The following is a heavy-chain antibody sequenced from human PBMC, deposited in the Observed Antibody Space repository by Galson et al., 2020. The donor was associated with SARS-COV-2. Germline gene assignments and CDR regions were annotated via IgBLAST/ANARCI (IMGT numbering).Heavy chain of an antibody. D-gene: IGHD4-17*01. CDR2: TSSSSSYI. CDR1: GFTFSSYS. Sequence: KIGESLKISCAASGFTFSSYSINWVRQAPGQGLACVSSTSSSSSYIYYADSVKGRFTISRDNAKNSLYLQMNSLRAEDTAVYYCARDHDYGDYEVGWFDPWGQGTLVTVSS. CDR3: ARDHDYGDYEVGWFDP. V-gene: IGHV3-21*01. J-gene: IGHJ5*02.